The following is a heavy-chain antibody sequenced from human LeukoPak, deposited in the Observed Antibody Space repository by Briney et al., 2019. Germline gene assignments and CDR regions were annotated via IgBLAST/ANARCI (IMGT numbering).Heavy chain of an antibody. V-gene: IGHV5-51*01. CDR2: IYPGNSNI. CDR3: ASSRGSDAFDI. J-gene: IGHJ3*02. Sequence: GESLKISCKGSGYTFTNHWIGWVRQMPGKGLEWMGIIYPGNSNIRYSPSFQGQVTISADKSISTAYLQWSSLKASDTAMYYCASSRGSDAFDIWGQGTMVTVSS. D-gene: IGHD3-16*01. CDR1: GYTFTNHW.